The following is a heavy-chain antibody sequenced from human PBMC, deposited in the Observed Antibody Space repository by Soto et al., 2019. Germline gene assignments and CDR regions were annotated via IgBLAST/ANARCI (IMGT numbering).Heavy chain of an antibody. V-gene: IGHV1-69*13. CDR3: AKEGYCSSTSCYAYYYYYYGMDV. J-gene: IGHJ6*02. D-gene: IGHD2-2*01. Sequence: SVKVSCKASGGTFSSYAISWVRQAPGQGLEWMGGIIPIFGTANYAQKFQGRVTITADESTSTAYMELSSLRSEDTAVYYCAKEGYCSSTSCYAYYYYYYGMDVWGQETTVTVSS. CDR1: GGTFSSYA. CDR2: IIPIFGTA.